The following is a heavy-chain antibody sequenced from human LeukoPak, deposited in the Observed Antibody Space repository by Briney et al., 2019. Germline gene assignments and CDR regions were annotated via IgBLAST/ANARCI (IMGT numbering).Heavy chain of an antibody. V-gene: IGHV3-7*01. CDR2: IKEDGSLK. J-gene: IGHJ4*02. CDR1: GFTFTKFW. CDR3: VRDWAPASMQAAPFDC. D-gene: IGHD2/OR15-2a*01. Sequence: GGSLRLSCEASGFTFTKFWMSWVRQAPGKGLEWVANIKEDGSLKNYVDSVEGRFTVSRDNAKNTLYLQMNSLRLEDTAVYYCVRDWAPASMQAAPFDCWGQGTLVTVSS.